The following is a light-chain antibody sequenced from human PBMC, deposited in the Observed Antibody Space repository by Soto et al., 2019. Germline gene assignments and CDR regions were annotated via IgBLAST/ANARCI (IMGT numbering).Light chain of an antibody. Sequence: QSVLTQPPSVSGAPGHRVTISCTGTSSNIGAPYDVYWYQQLSGTAPKLLIFGDNNRPSGVPDRFSGSKSGASASLAITGLQAQDEADYYCQSYDSSLSGSVVFGGGTKLTVL. V-gene: IGLV1-40*01. CDR2: GDN. J-gene: IGLJ2*01. CDR1: SSNIGAPYD. CDR3: QSYDSSLSGSVV.